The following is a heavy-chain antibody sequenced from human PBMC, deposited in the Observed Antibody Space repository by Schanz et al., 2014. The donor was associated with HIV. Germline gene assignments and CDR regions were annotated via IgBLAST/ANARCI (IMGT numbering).Heavy chain of an antibody. Sequence: QVQLVQSGAEVKKTGSSVKVSCKASGGTFSSDAFIWVRQAPGQGLEWMGWVSGYKGTTNYAQNLQDRVTMTTDTSTTTAFMELRSLRSDDTAVYYCARFSIFGAIIRPLDYWGQGTLVTVSS. CDR3: ARFSIFGAIIRPLDY. CDR2: VSGYKGTT. D-gene: IGHD3-3*01. CDR1: GGTFSSDA. V-gene: IGHV1-18*01. J-gene: IGHJ4*02.